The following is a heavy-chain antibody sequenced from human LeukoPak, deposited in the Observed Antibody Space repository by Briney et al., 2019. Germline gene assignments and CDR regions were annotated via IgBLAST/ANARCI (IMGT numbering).Heavy chain of an antibody. CDR2: IDERGSNT. CDR1: RCTFSNHW. Sequence: GGSLTLSCAASRCTFSNHWMHWVRQAPGRGLAWVSRIDERGSNTMYADSVKGRFSISKDNAKNTVNLQMNSLRAEDTGVYYCIRDEALWRLDYWGQGTLVTVSS. V-gene: IGHV3-74*03. J-gene: IGHJ4*02. CDR3: IRDEALWRLDY. D-gene: IGHD2-21*01.